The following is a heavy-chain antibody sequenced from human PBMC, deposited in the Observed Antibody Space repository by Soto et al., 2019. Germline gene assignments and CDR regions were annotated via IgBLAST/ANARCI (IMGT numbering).Heavy chain of an antibody. D-gene: IGHD2-21*01. V-gene: IGHV3-21*01. J-gene: IGHJ3*02. CDR2: ISSSSYI. Sequence: GGSLRLSCAASGFTFSSYSMNWVRQAPGKGLEWVSSISSSSYIYYADSEKGRFTISRDNAKNSLYLQMNSLRAEDTAVYYCARDRLGVVIAIRSAFDIWGQGTMVTVSS. CDR1: GFTFSSYS. CDR3: ARDRLGVVIAIRSAFDI.